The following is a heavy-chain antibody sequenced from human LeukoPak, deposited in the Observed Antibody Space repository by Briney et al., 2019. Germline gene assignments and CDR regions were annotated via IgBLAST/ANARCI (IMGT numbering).Heavy chain of an antibody. J-gene: IGHJ4*02. CDR3: AKSALTIVRGDLGY. D-gene: IGHD3-10*01. Sequence: GGSPRLSCAASGFTFSSYGMHWVRQAPGKGLEWVAVNADSVKGRFTISRDNSKNTLYLQMNSLRAEDTAVYYCAKSALTIVRGDLGYWGQGTLVTVSS. CDR1: GFTFSSYG. V-gene: IGHV3-30*18.